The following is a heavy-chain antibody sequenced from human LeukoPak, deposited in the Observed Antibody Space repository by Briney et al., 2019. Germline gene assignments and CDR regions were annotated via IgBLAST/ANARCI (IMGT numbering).Heavy chain of an antibody. CDR3: ANLPVPGNIVDY. V-gene: IGHV3-23*01. D-gene: IGHD5-12*01. Sequence: GGSLRLSCAASGFTFSSYAMSWVRQAPGKGLEWVSAISGSGGSTYYADSVKGRFTISRDNSKNTLYLQMNSLRVEDTAVYYCANLPVPGNIVDYWGQGTLVTVSS. J-gene: IGHJ4*02. CDR2: ISGSGGST. CDR1: GFTFSSYA.